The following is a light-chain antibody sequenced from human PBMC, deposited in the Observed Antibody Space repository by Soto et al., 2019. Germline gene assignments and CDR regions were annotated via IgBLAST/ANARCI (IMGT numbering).Light chain of an antibody. Sequence: EIGMKKSPATLSVSPGEGATLSCRASQSVNSNLAWYRHKPGQAPRLLIYRASTRAAGLPDRFSGSGSGTEFTLTISSLQSEDFAVYYCQQYNWPPTWPFGQ. CDR1: QSVNSN. CDR3: QQYNWPPTWP. CDR2: RAS. J-gene: IGKJ1*01. V-gene: IGKV3-15*01.